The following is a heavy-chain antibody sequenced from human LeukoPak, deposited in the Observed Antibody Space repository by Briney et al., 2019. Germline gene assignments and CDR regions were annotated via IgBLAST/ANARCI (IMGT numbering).Heavy chain of an antibody. Sequence: GGSLRLSCAASGFTFISYSMHWVRQAPGKGLEWVAVISYDGINKYYADSVKGRFSISRDSSKNILYLQMNSLRAEDTTIYYCAKDRCSNGIGCYYYYMDVWGKGTTVTVSS. J-gene: IGHJ6*03. D-gene: IGHD2-8*01. CDR3: AKDRCSNGIGCYYYYMDV. V-gene: IGHV3-30*04. CDR2: ISYDGINK. CDR1: GFTFISYS.